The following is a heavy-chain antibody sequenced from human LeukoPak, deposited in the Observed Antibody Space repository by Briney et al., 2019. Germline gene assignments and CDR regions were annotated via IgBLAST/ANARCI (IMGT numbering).Heavy chain of an antibody. D-gene: IGHD4-23*01. CDR3: AKNSGNFKGFFDY. CDR2: ISNSGSTI. Sequence: GGSLRLSCAASGFTFSIYEMNWVRQAPGKGLEWVSYISNSGSTIYYADSVKGRFTISRDNSKNILYLQMSNLRPDDTAVYYCAKNSGNFKGFFDYWSQGTLVTVSS. CDR1: GFTFSIYE. V-gene: IGHV3-48*03. J-gene: IGHJ4*02.